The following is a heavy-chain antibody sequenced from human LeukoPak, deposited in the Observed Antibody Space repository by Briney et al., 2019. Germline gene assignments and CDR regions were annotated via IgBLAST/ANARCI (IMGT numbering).Heavy chain of an antibody. D-gene: IGHD6-19*01. Sequence: SGGSLRLSCAASGFTFSSYAMSWVRQAPGKGLEWVSSISAGGGSIYYADSVKGRFTISRDNSKNTLYLQMNSLRAEDTAVYYCATNAGQWLVPFDYWGLGTLVTVSS. CDR1: GFTFSSYA. CDR3: ATNAGQWLVPFDY. J-gene: IGHJ4*01. V-gene: IGHV3-23*01. CDR2: ISAGGGSI.